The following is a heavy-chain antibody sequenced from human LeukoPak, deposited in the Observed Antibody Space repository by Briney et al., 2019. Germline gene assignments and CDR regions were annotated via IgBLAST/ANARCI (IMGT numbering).Heavy chain of an antibody. CDR1: GGSFSGNN. Sequence: SETLSLTCAVYGGSFSGNNWNWIRQPPGKGLEWIGEINHSGATKYNPSLKSRLTISVDPSKNQFSLKLKSVTAADTAVYYCARGSPRHDSWGQGTLVTVSS. CDR2: INHSGAT. J-gene: IGHJ5*01. V-gene: IGHV4-34*01. CDR3: ARGSPRHDS.